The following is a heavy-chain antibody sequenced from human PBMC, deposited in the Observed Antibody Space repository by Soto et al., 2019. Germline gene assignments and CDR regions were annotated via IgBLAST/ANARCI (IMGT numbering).Heavy chain of an antibody. V-gene: IGHV1-8*01. CDR2: MNPNSGNT. CDR3: AITHLRFGEQHY. J-gene: IGHJ4*02. Sequence: QVQLVQSGAEVKKPGASVKVSCKATGYTFTSYDINWVRQATGQGLEWMGWMNPNSGNTGYAQKFQGRVTMTRNTAISTAYMELSSLRSEDTAVYYCAITHLRFGEQHYWGQGTLVTVSS. D-gene: IGHD3-10*01. CDR1: GYTFTSYD.